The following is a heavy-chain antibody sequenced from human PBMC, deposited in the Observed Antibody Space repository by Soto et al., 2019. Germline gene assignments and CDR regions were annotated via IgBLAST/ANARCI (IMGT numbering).Heavy chain of an antibody. J-gene: IGHJ4*02. D-gene: IGHD2-2*02. Sequence: GGSLRLSCAASGFTFNTYGMHWVRQAPGKGLEWVAVISYDGSEKYYVDSVKGRFTISKDNSKNTLYLQMNSLRPEDTAVYYCAKSPNFYCSSPNCYKYYFDHWGQGTRVTVSS. CDR1: GFTFNTYG. CDR2: ISYDGSEK. CDR3: AKSPNFYCSSPNCYKYYFDH. V-gene: IGHV3-30*18.